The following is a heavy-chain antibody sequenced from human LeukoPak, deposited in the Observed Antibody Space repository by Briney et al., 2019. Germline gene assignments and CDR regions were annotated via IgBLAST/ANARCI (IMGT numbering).Heavy chain of an antibody. D-gene: IGHD6-19*01. CDR1: GFTFSSYS. CDR3: ARTYSSGWSIVDYFDY. CDR2: ISSSSSYT. J-gene: IGHJ4*02. Sequence: GGSLRLSCAASGFTFSSYSMNWVRQAPGKGLEWVSSISSSSSYTYYADSVKGRFTISRDNAKNSLYLQMNSLRAEDTAVYYCARTYSSGWSIVDYFDYWGQGTLVTVSS. V-gene: IGHV3-21*01.